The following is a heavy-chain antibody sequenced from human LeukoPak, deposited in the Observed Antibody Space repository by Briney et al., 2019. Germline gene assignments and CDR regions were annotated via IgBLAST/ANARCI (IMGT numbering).Heavy chain of an antibody. V-gene: IGHV3-30*02. Sequence: GGSLRLSCAASGFTFSSYGMHWVRQAPGKGLEWVAFIRYDGNNKYYADSMKGRFTISRDNSKNTLYLQMNSLRAEDTAVYYCATDLDLYFDWLFRFYFEYWGQGTLVTVSS. CDR3: ATDLDLYFDWLFRFYFEY. D-gene: IGHD3-9*01. CDR2: IRYDGNNK. J-gene: IGHJ4*02. CDR1: GFTFSSYG.